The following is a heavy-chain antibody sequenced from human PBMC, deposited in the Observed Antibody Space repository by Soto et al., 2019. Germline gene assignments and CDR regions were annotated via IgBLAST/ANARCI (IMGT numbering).Heavy chain of an antibody. D-gene: IGHD3-9*01. J-gene: IGHJ4*02. CDR3: AIYFLKNRQGANCFDY. CDR2: ISGSGGST. V-gene: IGHV3-23*01. CDR1: GFTFSSYA. Sequence: GGSLRLSCAASGFTFSSYAMSWVRQAPGKGLEWVSAISGSGGSTYYADSVKGRFTISRDNSKNTLYLQMNSLRAEDTAVYYCAIYFLKNRQGANCFDYWGQGTQVTVYS.